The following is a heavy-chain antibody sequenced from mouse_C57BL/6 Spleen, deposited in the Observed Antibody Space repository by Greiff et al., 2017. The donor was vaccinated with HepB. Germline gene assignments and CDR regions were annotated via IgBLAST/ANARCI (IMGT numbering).Heavy chain of an antibody. CDR3: ARMVLGRDGGHYFDY. CDR2: IWWDDDK. J-gene: IGHJ2*01. V-gene: IGHV8-8*01. CDR1: GFSLSTFGMG. D-gene: IGHD4-1*01. Sequence: QVTLKESGPGILQPSQTLSLTCSFSGFSLSTFGMGVGWIRQPSGKGLEWLAHIWWDDDKYYNPALKSRLTISKDTSKNQVFLKIANVDTADTATYYCARMVLGRDGGHYFDYWGQGTTLTVSS.